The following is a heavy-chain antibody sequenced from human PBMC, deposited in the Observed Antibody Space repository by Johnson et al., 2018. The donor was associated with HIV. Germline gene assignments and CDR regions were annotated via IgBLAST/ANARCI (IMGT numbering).Heavy chain of an antibody. Sequence: KGLEWVSYISSGGNTIYYADSVKGRFTISRDNAKNSLYLQMNSLTAEDTALYYCARDRDLGRAFDIWGPDTMVTVSS. CDR2: ISSGGNTI. J-gene: IGHJ3*02. V-gene: IGHV3-11*01. D-gene: IGHD1-26*01. CDR3: ARDRDLGRAFDI.